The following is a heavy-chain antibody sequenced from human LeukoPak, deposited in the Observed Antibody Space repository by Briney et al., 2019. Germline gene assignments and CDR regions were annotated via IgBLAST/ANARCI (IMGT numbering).Heavy chain of an antibody. Sequence: GGSLRLSCAASGFTFSDYYMSWIRQAPGKGLEWVSYISSSGSTIYYADSVKGRFTISRDNAENSLYLQVNSLGAEDTAVYYCARVRYDSSGYYYGARYAFDMWGQGTMVTVSS. CDR3: ARVRYDSSGYYYGARYAFDM. J-gene: IGHJ3*02. CDR2: ISSSGSTI. CDR1: GFTFSDYY. D-gene: IGHD3-22*01. V-gene: IGHV3-11*01.